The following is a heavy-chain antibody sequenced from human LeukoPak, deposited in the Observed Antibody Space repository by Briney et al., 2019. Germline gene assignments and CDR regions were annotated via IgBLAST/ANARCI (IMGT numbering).Heavy chain of an antibody. D-gene: IGHD3-10*01. V-gene: IGHV4-31*03. Sequence: SETLSLTCTVSGGSISSGGYYWSWLRQHPGQGLEWIGYIYYSGSTYYNPSLKSRVTISVDTSKNQFSLKLSSVTAADTAVYYCAREWRPGPFDYWGQGTLVTVSS. CDR2: IYYSGST. CDR1: GGSISSGGYY. J-gene: IGHJ4*02. CDR3: AREWRPGPFDY.